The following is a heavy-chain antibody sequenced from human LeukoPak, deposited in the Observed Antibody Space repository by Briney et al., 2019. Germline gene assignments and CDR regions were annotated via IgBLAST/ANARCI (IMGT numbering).Heavy chain of an antibody. Sequence: GRSLRLSCAASGFTFSSYAMHWVRQAPGKGLEWVSAISGSGGSTYYADSVKGRFTISRDNSKNTLYLQMNSLRAEDTAVYYCAKVREPYYDGDYFDYWGQGTLVTVSS. J-gene: IGHJ4*02. CDR2: ISGSGGST. V-gene: IGHV3-23*01. CDR1: GFTFSSYA. D-gene: IGHD3-3*01. CDR3: AKVREPYYDGDYFDY.